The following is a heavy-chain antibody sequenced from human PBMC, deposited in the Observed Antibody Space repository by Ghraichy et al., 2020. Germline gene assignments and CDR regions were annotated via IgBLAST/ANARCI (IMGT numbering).Heavy chain of an antibody. CDR3: AKDRDITGFYFDY. V-gene: IGHV3-30*02. D-gene: IGHD1-20*01. Sequence: GSLRLSCAASGFTFSNYGMHWVRQAPGKGLVWVAFIPYDGSRKYYADSVKGRFTISRDNSKNTLFLQMNSLRDEDTAVYYCAKDRDITGFYFDYWGQGTLVTVSS. J-gene: IGHJ4*02. CDR2: IPYDGSRK. CDR1: GFTFSNYG.